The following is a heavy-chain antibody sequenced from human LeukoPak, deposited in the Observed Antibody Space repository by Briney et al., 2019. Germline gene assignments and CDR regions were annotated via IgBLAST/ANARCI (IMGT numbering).Heavy chain of an antibody. CDR2: IRYDGSNK. V-gene: IGHV3-30*02. D-gene: IGHD5-12*01. J-gene: IGHJ3*02. Sequence: GGSLRLSCAASGFTFRTYGMHWVRQAPGTGLEGGAFIRYDGSNKYYADSVKGRFTTSRDNAKNSLYLHMNSLKAEDTDVYYCAKYRGYTGYHWDAFDIWGQGTMVTVSS. CDR1: GFTFRTYG. CDR3: AKYRGYTGYHWDAFDI.